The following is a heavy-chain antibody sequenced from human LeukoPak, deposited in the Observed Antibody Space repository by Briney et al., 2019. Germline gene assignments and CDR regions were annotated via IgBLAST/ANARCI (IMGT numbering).Heavy chain of an antibody. J-gene: IGHJ3*02. CDR1: RASISSYF. CDR2: ISNIGST. V-gene: IGHV4-59*01. CDR3: TRDRSALDT. Sequence: TSSETLSLTCTVSRASISSYFWTWMRQSPGKGLEWIGYISNIGSTNYNPSLKSRVTISGDTSKNQFSLKLSSVTAADTAVYYCTRDRSALDTWGQGTMVTVSS.